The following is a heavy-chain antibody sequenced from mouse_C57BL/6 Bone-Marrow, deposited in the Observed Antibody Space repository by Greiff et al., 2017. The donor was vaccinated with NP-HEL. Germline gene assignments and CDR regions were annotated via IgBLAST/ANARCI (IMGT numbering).Heavy chain of an antibody. CDR2: IYPGDGDT. CDR1: GYAFSSYW. Sequence: VQLQQSGAELVKPGASVKISCKASGYAFSSYWMNWVKQRPGKGLEWIGQIYPGDGDTNYNGKFKGKATLTADKSSSTAYMQLSSLTSEDSAVYFCARSLFITTVVARYFDVWGTGTTVTVSS. J-gene: IGHJ1*03. CDR3: ARSLFITTVVARYFDV. V-gene: IGHV1-80*01. D-gene: IGHD1-1*01.